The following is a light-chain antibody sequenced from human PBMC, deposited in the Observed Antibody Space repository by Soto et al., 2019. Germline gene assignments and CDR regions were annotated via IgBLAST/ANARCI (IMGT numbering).Light chain of an antibody. CDR3: QLYGSSPPRYT. CDR2: AAS. CDR1: QSVSSNY. J-gene: IGKJ2*01. Sequence: EIVLTQSPGTLYLSPGERATLSCRASQSVSSNYLAWYQQKRGQAPRLLIYAASARATGIPDRFSGSGSGTDFTLNISRLEPEDFAVYFCQLYGSSPPRYTFGQWTKLASK. V-gene: IGKV3-20*01.